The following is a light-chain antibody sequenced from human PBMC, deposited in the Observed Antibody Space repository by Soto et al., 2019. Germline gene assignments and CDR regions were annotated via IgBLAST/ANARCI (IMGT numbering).Light chain of an antibody. CDR3: QQSYSTPWT. Sequence: DMQMTQSPSSLSASVGDRVTITCRASQSISSFLNWYQQKPGKAPKLLIYAASSLQSGVPSRFSGSGSGTDFTLIISSLQPEDFATYYCQQSYSTPWTFGQGTKVEIK. J-gene: IGKJ1*01. V-gene: IGKV1-39*01. CDR1: QSISSF. CDR2: AAS.